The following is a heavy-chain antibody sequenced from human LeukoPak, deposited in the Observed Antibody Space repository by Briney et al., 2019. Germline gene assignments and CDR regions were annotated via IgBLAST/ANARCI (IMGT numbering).Heavy chain of an antibody. CDR3: ARHRYSYGSYYFDY. CDR1: GGSFSSSSYY. CDR2: FYFGGRT. Sequence: PSETLSLTCTVSGGSFSSSSYYWGWIRQPPGKGLEWIGSFYFGGRTYYNPSLKSRVTISVDTPKNQFSLKLSSVTAADTAVYYCARHRYSYGSYYFDYWGQGTLVTVSS. D-gene: IGHD5-18*01. J-gene: IGHJ4*02. V-gene: IGHV4-39*01.